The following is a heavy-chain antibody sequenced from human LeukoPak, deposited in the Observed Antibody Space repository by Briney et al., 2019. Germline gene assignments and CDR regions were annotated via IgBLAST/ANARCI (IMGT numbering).Heavy chain of an antibody. V-gene: IGHV1-2*02. CDR2: INPNSGGT. J-gene: IGHJ6*02. CDR1: GYTFTGYY. CDR3: ARLDSSSSELANGMDV. D-gene: IGHD6-6*01. Sequence: ASVKVSCKASGYTFTGYYMHWVRQAPGQGLEWMGWINPNSGGTNYAQKFQGRVTMTRDTSISTAYMELSRLRSDDTAVYYCARLDSSSSELANGMDVWGQGTTVTVSS.